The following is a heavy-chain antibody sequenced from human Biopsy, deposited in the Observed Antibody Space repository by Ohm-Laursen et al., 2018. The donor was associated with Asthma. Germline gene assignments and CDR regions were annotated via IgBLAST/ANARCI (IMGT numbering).Heavy chain of an antibody. CDR2: IKHDGSEK. D-gene: IGHD3-3*02. CDR1: GFAASRDY. CDR3: ARTFHFWSPYHAEHYQL. Sequence: SLRLSCAASGFAASRDYMFWVRQAPGKGLEWVANIKHDGSEKNHVDSLKGRFTISRDNAKNSLYLQMNSLRAEDTAVYYCARTFHFWSPYHAEHYQLWGQGTLVTVSS. V-gene: IGHV3-7*01. J-gene: IGHJ1*01.